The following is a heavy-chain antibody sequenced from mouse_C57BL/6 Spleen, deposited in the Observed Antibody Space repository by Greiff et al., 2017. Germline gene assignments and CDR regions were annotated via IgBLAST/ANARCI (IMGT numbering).Heavy chain of an antibody. CDR1: GYTFTSYG. Sequence: VQLQQSGAELVRPGSSVKMSCKTSGYTFTSYGINWVKQRPGQGLEWIGYIYIGNGYTEYNETFKGKATLTLDTSSSTAYMPLSILTSEDSAIYVCAGIATVGPFAYWGQGTLVTVSA. J-gene: IGHJ3*01. D-gene: IGHD1-1*01. CDR2: IYIGNGYT. V-gene: IGHV1-58*01. CDR3: AGIATVGPFAY.